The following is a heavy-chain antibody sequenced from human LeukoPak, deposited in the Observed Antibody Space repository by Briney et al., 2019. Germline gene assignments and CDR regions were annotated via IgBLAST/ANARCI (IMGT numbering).Heavy chain of an antibody. D-gene: IGHD4-23*01. Sequence: GGSLRLSCAASGFTFSSYSMNWVRQAPGKGLEWVSSISSSSSYIYYADSVKGRFTISRDNAKNSLYLQMNSLRAEDTAVYYCAREVTTVVTRFFDHWAQGTLVTVSS. V-gene: IGHV3-21*01. CDR1: GFTFSSYS. J-gene: IGHJ4*02. CDR2: ISSSSSYI. CDR3: AREVTTVVTRFFDH.